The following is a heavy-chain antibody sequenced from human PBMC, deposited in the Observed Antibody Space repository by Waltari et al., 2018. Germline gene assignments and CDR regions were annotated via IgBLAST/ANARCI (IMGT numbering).Heavy chain of an antibody. CDR3: AKDGDEKVGFFFDY. CDR2: IYADGRCK. Sequence: EVQLVESGGGLVQPGRSLKLSCAPSGFTLENYAMHWVGQAPGKGLEWVAGIYADGRCKGYADSVTVRFTISRDSAKNSLYLEMNSLSAEDTAFYYCAKDGDEKVGFFFDYWGQGMQVTVSS. CDR1: GFTLENYA. J-gene: IGHJ4*02. D-gene: IGHD1-26*01. V-gene: IGHV3-9*01.